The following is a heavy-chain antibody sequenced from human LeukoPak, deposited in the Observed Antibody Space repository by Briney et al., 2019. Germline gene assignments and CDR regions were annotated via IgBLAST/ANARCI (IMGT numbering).Heavy chain of an antibody. V-gene: IGHV3-64*01. CDR1: GFAFSNYA. J-gene: IGHJ3*02. D-gene: IGHD2-15*01. Sequence: GGSLRLPCAASGFAFSNYAMYWVRQAPGKGLEYVSAISTNGGSTYYATSVKGRFTISRDNSKNTLYLQMGSLRAEDMAVYYCARAVRLLRDAFDIWGQGTMVTVSS. CDR3: ARAVRLLRDAFDI. CDR2: ISTNGGST.